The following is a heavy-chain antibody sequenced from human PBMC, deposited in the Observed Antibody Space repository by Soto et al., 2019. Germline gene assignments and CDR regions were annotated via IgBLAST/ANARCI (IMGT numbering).Heavy chain of an antibody. Sequence: GGSLRLSWAASGFTFNTYSRNWVRQAPGKGLEWVSFISSNSIFIYYADSVKGRFTISRANAKNAVYLQMNSLRVEDTAVYYCVRINYCSSSSCSPFDYWGQGTPVTVSS. CDR1: GFTFNTYS. D-gene: IGHD2-15*01. J-gene: IGHJ4*02. CDR2: ISSNSIFI. V-gene: IGHV3-21*01. CDR3: VRINYCSSSSCSPFDY.